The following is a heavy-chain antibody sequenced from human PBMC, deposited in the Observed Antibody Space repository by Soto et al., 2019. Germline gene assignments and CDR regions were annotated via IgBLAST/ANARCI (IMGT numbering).Heavy chain of an antibody. CDR2: ISSSSRTI. J-gene: IGHJ5*02. CDR1: GFTFSSYI. CDR3: AREWDGDGYNSGWFDP. V-gene: IGHV3-48*01. Sequence: PGGSLRLSCAASGFTFSSYIMNWVRQAPGKGLEWVSYISSSSRTIYCADSVKGRFTISRDNAKNSLYLQMNSLRAEDTAVYYCAREWDGDGYNSGWFDPWGQGTLVTVSS. D-gene: IGHD5-12*01.